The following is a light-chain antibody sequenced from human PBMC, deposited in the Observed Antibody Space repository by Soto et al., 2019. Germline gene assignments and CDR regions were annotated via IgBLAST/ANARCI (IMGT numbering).Light chain of an antibody. Sequence: EIVLTQSPGTLSLSPGERATLSCRASQSVSSSYLAWYQQKPGQAPRLLIYGASSRATGIPDRFSGSGSETHFTLTISRLEPEDFAVYYCQQYGSSPNTFGQGTKLEIK. CDR3: QQYGSSPNT. CDR2: GAS. CDR1: QSVSSSY. J-gene: IGKJ2*01. V-gene: IGKV3-20*01.